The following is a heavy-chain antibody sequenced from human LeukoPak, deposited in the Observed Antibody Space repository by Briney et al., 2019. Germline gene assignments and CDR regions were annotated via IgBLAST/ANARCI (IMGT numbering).Heavy chain of an antibody. V-gene: IGHV1-18*01. CDR3: AKLEVGRLNWFDP. CDR1: GYTFTSYG. J-gene: IGHJ5*02. D-gene: IGHD1-26*01. CDR2: VSAYNGNT. Sequence: GASVKVSCKASGYTFTSYGISWVRQAPGQGREWMGWVSAYNGNTNYAQKLQGRVTMTTDTSTSTAYMELRSLRSDDTAVYYCAKLEVGRLNWFDPWGQGTLVTVSS.